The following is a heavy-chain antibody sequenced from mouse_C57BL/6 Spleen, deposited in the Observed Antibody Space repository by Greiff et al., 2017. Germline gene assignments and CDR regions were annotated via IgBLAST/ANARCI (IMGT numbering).Heavy chain of an antibody. V-gene: IGHV1-69*01. J-gene: IGHJ4*01. D-gene: IGHD2-1*01. CDR2: IDPSDSYT. CDR3: GRKMSDYGIYEGVYAMDY. CDR1: GYTFTSYW. Sequence: QVQLQQPGAELVMPGASVKLSCKASGYTFTSYWMHWVKQRPGQGLEWIGEIDPSDSYTNYNQKFKGKSTLTVAKSSSTAYMQLSSLTSEDSAVYYCGRKMSDYGIYEGVYAMDYWGQGTSVTVSS.